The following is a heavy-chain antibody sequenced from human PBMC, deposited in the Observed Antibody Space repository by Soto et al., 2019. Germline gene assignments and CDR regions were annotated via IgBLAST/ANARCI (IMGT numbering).Heavy chain of an antibody. D-gene: IGHD3-3*01. J-gene: IGHJ6*04. CDR1: GFSLSTSGMC. CDR2: IDWDDDK. V-gene: IGHV2-70*11. CDR3: ARSRAYYDFCGYEDV. Sequence: ESGPTLVNPTQTLTLTCTFSGFSLSTSGMCVSWIRQPPGKALEWLARIDWDDDKYYSTSLKTRLTISKDTSKNQVVLTMTNMDPVDTATYYCARSRAYYDFCGYEDVWGKGTTVTVSS.